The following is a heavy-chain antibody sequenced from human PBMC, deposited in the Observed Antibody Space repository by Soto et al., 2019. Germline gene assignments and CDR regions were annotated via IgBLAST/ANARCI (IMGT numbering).Heavy chain of an antibody. CDR2: IIPILGIA. J-gene: IGHJ4*02. CDR3: ARDPNNWNSLHFDY. V-gene: IGHV1-69*02. D-gene: IGHD1-20*01. Sequence: QVQLVQSGAEVKKPGSSVKVSCKASGGTFSSYTISWVRQAPGQGLEWMGRIIPILGIANYAQKFQGRVTITADKSTSTGYMELSSLRSEDTAVYYCARDPNNWNSLHFDYWGQGTLVTVSS. CDR1: GGTFSSYT.